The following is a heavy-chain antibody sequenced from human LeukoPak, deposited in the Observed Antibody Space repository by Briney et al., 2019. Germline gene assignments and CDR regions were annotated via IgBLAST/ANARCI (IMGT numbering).Heavy chain of an antibody. Sequence: GESLKISCKGSGYSFTSYWIGWVRQMPGKGLEWMGIIYPGDSDTRYSPSLQGQVTISADKSITTAYLQWSSLKASDSAMYYCARSPGSEGSPFVHWGQGTLVTVSS. D-gene: IGHD2-15*01. V-gene: IGHV5-51*01. CDR3: ARSPGSEGSPFVH. CDR1: GYSFTSYW. J-gene: IGHJ4*02. CDR2: IYPGDSDT.